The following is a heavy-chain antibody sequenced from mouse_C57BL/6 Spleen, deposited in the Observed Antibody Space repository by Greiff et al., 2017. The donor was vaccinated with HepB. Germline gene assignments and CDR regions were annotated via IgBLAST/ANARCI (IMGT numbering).Heavy chain of an antibody. CDR3: ARSPIYYCSSNGNYFDY. J-gene: IGHJ2*01. CDR2: IGPGSGST. D-gene: IGHD1-1*01. V-gene: IGHV1-77*01. CDR1: GYTFTDYY. Sequence: QVQLQQSGAELVKPGASVKISCKASGYTFTDYYINWVKQRPGQGLEWIGKIGPGSGSTYYNEKFKGKATLTADKSSSTAYMQLSSLTSEDSAVYFCARSPIYYCSSNGNYFDYWGQGTTLTVSS.